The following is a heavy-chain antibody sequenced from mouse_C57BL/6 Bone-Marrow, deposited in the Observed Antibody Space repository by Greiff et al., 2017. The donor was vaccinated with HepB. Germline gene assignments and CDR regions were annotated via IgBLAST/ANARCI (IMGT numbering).Heavy chain of an antibody. CDR1: GFSLSTFGMG. CDR2: IWWDGDK. CDR3: ALIDYYGSSYDWYFDV. D-gene: IGHD1-1*01. Sequence: QVTLKECGPGILQPSQTLSLTCSFSGFSLSTFGMGVGWIRQPSGKGLEWLAHIWWDGDKYYNPALKSRLTNSKDTSKNQVFLKIANVDTADTATYYCALIDYYGSSYDWYFDVWGTGTTVTVSS. V-gene: IGHV8-8*01. J-gene: IGHJ1*03.